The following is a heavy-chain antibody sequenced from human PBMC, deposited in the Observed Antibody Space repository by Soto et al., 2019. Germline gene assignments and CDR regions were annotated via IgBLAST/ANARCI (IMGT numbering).Heavy chain of an antibody. CDR1: GFTFSSYS. J-gene: IGHJ3*02. D-gene: IGHD1-26*01. Sequence: GGSLRLSCAASGFTFSSYSMNWVRQAPGKGLEWVSSISSSSSYIYYADSVKGRFTISRDNAKNSLYLQMNSLRAEDTAVYYCARGRSGSYYSAFDIWGQGTMVTV. V-gene: IGHV3-21*01. CDR3: ARGRSGSYYSAFDI. CDR2: ISSSSSYI.